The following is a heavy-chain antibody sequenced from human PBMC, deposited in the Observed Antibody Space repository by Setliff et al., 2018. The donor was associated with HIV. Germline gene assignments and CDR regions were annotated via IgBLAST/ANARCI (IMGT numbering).Heavy chain of an antibody. D-gene: IGHD1-1*01. CDR3: TREGRGDPAMATTRIDY. J-gene: IGHJ4*02. CDR1: GDSITNDNYY. V-gene: IGHV4-39*02. CDR2: IYYTGFA. Sequence: SETLSLTCAVSGDSITNDNYYWGWIRQPPGKGLEWIGNIYYTGFAYYNPSLKSRVTISLDTSKTHFFLNLTSVTDADTAVYFCTREGRGDPAMATTRIDYWGQGKLVTVSS.